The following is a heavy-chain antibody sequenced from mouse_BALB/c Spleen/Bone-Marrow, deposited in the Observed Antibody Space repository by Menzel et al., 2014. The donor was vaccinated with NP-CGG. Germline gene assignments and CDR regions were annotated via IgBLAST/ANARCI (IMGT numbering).Heavy chain of an antibody. CDR2: INPTSDYT. J-gene: IGHJ2*01. CDR3: ARLDGYGGFDY. Sequence: QVQLQQSGAELARPGASVKMSCEASGYTFSFYTMYWVKQRPGQGLEWIGYINPTSDYTDYNQKFKDKATLTADKSSSTAYMQLSSLTPEDSAVYYCARLDGYGGFDYWGQGTTLTVSS. CDR1: GYTFSFYT. V-gene: IGHV1-4*01. D-gene: IGHD2-2*01.